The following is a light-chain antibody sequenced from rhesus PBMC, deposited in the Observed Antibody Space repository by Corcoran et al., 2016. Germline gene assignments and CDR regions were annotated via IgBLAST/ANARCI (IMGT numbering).Light chain of an antibody. V-gene: IGKV1-69*01. CDR1: QGISNW. Sequence: DIQMTQSPSSLSASVGDRVTITCRASQGISNWWAWYQQKSGKAPKPLIYRASNLEAGVPSRFRGSGSRTDCTPPISSLQPEDNATYYCQQKDSSPRTFGQGTKVDIK. CDR3: QQKDSSPRT. J-gene: IGKJ1*01. CDR2: RAS.